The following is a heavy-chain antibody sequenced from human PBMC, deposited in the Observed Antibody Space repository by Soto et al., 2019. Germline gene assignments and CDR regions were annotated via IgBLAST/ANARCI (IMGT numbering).Heavy chain of an antibody. CDR1: GFTFSSYW. CDR3: ARLFRAGADY. V-gene: IGHV3-74*01. CDR2: INSDGSST. J-gene: IGHJ4*02. D-gene: IGHD3-10*02. Sequence: EMHLVESGGGLVQPGGSLKLSCAASGFTFSSYWMHWVRQAPGKGLVWVARINSDGSSTDYADSVRGRITISRDNAKNTLYLQMNNLRVEDTAVYYCARLFRAGADYWGQGTLVTVSS.